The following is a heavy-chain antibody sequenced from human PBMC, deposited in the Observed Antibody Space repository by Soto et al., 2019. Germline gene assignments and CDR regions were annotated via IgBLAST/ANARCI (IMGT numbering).Heavy chain of an antibody. Sequence: GGSLRLSCAASGFTFSSYAMSWVRQAPGKGLEWVSAISGSGGSTYYADSVKGRFTISRDNSKNTLYLQMNSLRAEDTAVYYCAKDFHFSTMVRGVIIGEDPIDAFDIWGQGTMVTVSS. CDR2: ISGSGGST. V-gene: IGHV3-23*01. CDR3: AKDFHFSTMVRGVIIGEDPIDAFDI. CDR1: GFTFSSYA. J-gene: IGHJ3*02. D-gene: IGHD3-10*01.